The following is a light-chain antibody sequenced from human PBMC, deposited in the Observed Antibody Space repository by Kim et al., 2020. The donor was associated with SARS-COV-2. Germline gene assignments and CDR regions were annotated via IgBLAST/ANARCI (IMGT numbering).Light chain of an antibody. V-gene: IGLV3-19*01. CDR3: NSRDSSGNHVV. CDR2: GKN. Sequence: SSELTQDPAVSVALGQTVRITCQGDSLRSYYASWYQQKPGQAPVLVIYGKNNRPSGIPDRFSGSSSGNTASLTITGAQAEDVADYYCNSRDSSGNHVVFGGGTQLTV. J-gene: IGLJ2*01. CDR1: SLRSYY.